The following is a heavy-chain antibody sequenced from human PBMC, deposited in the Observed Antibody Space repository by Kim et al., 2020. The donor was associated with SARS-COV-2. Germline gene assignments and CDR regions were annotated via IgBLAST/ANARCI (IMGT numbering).Heavy chain of an antibody. CDR3: AKDRYYYDSSGYQWYFDY. D-gene: IGHD3-22*01. J-gene: IGHJ4*02. V-gene: IGHV3-33*06. Sequence: KGRFTISRDNSKNTLYLQMNSLRDEDTAVYYCAKDRYYYDSSGYQWYFDYWGQGTLVTVSS.